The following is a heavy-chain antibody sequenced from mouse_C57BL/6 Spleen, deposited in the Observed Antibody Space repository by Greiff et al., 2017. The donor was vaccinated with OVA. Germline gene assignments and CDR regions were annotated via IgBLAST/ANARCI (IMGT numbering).Heavy chain of an antibody. J-gene: IGHJ4*01. D-gene: IGHD1-1*01. Sequence: VQLQQPGAELVRPGSSVKLSCKASGYTFTSYWMHWVKQRPIQGLEWIGNIDPSDSETHYNQKFKDKATLTVDKSSSTAYMQLSSLTSEDSAVYYCAREGDYYGRGAMDYWGQGTSVTVSS. CDR3: AREGDYYGRGAMDY. V-gene: IGHV1-52*01. CDR1: GYTFTSYW. CDR2: IDPSDSET.